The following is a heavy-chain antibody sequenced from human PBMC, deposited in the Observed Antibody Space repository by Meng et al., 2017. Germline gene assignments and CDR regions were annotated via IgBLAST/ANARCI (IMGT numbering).Heavy chain of an antibody. V-gene: IGHV4-34*01. CDR1: GGSFSGYY. CDR2: INHSGST. D-gene: IGHD6-6*01. J-gene: IGHJ5*02. CDR3: ARRRGGSSDWFDP. Sequence: QGQLQQGGAGLLKPSETLSLTCAVYGGSFSGYYWSWIRQPPGKGLEWIGEINHSGSTNYNPSLKSRVTIPVDTSKNQFSLKLSSVTAADTAVYYCARRRGGSSDWFDPWGQGTLVTVSS.